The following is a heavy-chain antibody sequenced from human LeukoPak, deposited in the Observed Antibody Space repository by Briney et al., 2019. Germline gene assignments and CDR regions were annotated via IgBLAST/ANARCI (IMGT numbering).Heavy chain of an antibody. D-gene: IGHD6-13*01. CDR3: ARQAAGVVY. V-gene: IGHV3-64*01. CDR1: GFTFSTYA. CDR2: ISGNGGST. Sequence: GGSLRLSCAASGFTFSTYAMHWVRQAPGKGLEYVSGISGNGGSTYYANSVKGRFTISRDNSKNTLYLQMGSLRVEDMAVYYCARQAAGVVYWGQGTLVTVSS. J-gene: IGHJ4*02.